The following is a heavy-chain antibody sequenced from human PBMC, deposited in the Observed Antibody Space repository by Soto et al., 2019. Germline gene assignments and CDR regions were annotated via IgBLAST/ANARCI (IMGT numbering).Heavy chain of an antibody. CDR1: GFTFSRYS. V-gene: IGHV3-30*03. Sequence: GGSLRLSCAASGFTFSRYSMHWVRQAPGKGLEWLAVISSDGNIKYYADSVMGRFTSSRDNSKDTVYLQINSLRAEDTAIYYCARELQLDGWYFDYWGQGTLVTVSS. D-gene: IGHD6-6*01. CDR2: ISSDGNIK. J-gene: IGHJ4*02. CDR3: ARELQLDGWYFDY.